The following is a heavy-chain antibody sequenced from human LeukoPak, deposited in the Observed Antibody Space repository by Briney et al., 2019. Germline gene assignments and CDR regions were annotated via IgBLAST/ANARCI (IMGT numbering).Heavy chain of an antibody. V-gene: IGHV3-48*01. CDR3: AREWGTYCGGDCHLDY. Sequence: GGSLRLSCAASGFTFSSYSMNWVRQAPGKGLEWVSYVSSSSSTIYYADSVKGRFTISRDNAKNSLYLQMNSLRAEDTAVYYCAREWGTYCGGDCHLDYWGQRTLVTVSS. J-gene: IGHJ4*02. CDR1: GFTFSSYS. CDR2: VSSSSSTI. D-gene: IGHD2-21*01.